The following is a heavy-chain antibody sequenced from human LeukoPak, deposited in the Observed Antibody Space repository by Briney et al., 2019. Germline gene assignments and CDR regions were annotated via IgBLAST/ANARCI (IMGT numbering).Heavy chain of an antibody. V-gene: IGHV4-59*01. CDR1: GGSISSYY. D-gene: IGHD3-16*01. CDR3: ARERGDFRFVDI. CDR2: IDYSGST. J-gene: IGHJ3*02. Sequence: PSETLSLTCTASGGSISSYYWSWIRQPPGKGLEWIGYIDYSGSTNYNPSLKSRVTISVDTSKNQFSLKLSSVTAADTAVYYCARERGDFRFVDIWGQGKMVTVSS.